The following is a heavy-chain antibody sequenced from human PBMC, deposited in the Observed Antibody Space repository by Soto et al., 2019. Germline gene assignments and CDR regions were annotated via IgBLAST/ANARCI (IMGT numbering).Heavy chain of an antibody. V-gene: IGHV1-46*01. CDR3: ARRSRVVAATYYGMDV. J-gene: IGHJ6*02. CDR1: GYTFTSYY. D-gene: IGHD2-15*01. CDR2: INPSGGST. Sequence: ASVKVSCKASGYTFTSYYMHWVRQAPGQGLEWMGIINPSGGSTSYAQKFQGRVTITADESTSTAYMELSSLRSEDTAVYYCARRSRVVAATYYGMDVWGQGTTVTVSS.